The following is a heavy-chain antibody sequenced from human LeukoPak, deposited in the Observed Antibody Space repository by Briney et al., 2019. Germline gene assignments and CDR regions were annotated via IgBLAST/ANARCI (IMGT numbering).Heavy chain of an antibody. Sequence: GGSLRLSCSASGLTFSSYAMHWVRQAPGKGLEYVSSISSNGGSTYYADSVKGRFTISRDNSKNTLFLQMSSVRAEDTAVYYCASPYSGYDYNFDYWGQGTLVTVSS. D-gene: IGHD5-12*01. CDR2: ISSNGGST. J-gene: IGHJ4*02. V-gene: IGHV3-64D*06. CDR1: GLTFSSYA. CDR3: ASPYSGYDYNFDY.